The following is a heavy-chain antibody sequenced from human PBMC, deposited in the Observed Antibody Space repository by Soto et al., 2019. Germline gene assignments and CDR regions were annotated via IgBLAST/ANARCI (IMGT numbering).Heavy chain of an antibody. J-gene: IGHJ3*02. CDR2: IYYSGST. D-gene: IGHD6-13*01. CDR1: CGYISSSSYY. CDR3: ARPGQPMYSRPGGGAFDI. V-gene: IGHV4-39*01. Sequence: QLQLPESGPGLLNPSETLSLTCTVSCGYISSSSYYWGWIRHPPGKGLEWIGRIYYSGSTYYTPSLHSRVTTSVDTTKNPFSLKLLSVTAANTAGYYCARPGQPMYSRPGGGAFDIWGQETMVTVS.